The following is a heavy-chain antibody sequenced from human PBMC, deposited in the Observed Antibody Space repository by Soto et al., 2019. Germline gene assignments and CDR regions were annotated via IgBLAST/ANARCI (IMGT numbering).Heavy chain of an antibody. Sequence: PSETLSLTCTVSGGSISSGGYYWSWIRQHPGKGLEWIGYIYYSGSTYYNPSLKSRVTISVDTSKNQFSLKLSSVTAADTAVYYCARDSGNYDILTGYYPWPLDYWGQGTLVTVSS. CDR3: ARDSGNYDILTGYYPWPLDY. J-gene: IGHJ4*02. D-gene: IGHD3-9*01. V-gene: IGHV4-31*03. CDR1: GGSISSGGYY. CDR2: IYYSGST.